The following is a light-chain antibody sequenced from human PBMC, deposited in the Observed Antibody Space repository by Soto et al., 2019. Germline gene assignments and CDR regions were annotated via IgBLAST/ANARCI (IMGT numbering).Light chain of an antibody. J-gene: IGKJ5*01. CDR3: QQYSSSPRT. Sequence: ELVLTHSPGTLSMSPGERATLSCRASQSVGRDYLAWFQQKPGQAPRLLIYDASNRATGVPDRFSGSGSGTDFSLTISRLEPEDFAVYHCQQYSSSPRTFGQGTRLEIK. V-gene: IGKV3-20*01. CDR2: DAS. CDR1: QSVGRDY.